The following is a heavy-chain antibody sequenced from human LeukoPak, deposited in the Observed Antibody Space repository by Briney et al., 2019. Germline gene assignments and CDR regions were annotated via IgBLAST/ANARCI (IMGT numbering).Heavy chain of an antibody. CDR2: ISGSGGST. CDR1: GFAFGSEA. D-gene: IGHD1-26*01. J-gene: IGHJ3*02. Sequence: LTGGSLRLSCAVSGFAFGSEAMSWVRQAPGKGLEWVSAISGSGGSTYYADSVKGRFTISRDNSKNTLYLQMNSLRAEDTAVYYCAKMLVGATTYAFDIWGQGTMVTVSS. CDR3: AKMLVGATTYAFDI. V-gene: IGHV3-23*01.